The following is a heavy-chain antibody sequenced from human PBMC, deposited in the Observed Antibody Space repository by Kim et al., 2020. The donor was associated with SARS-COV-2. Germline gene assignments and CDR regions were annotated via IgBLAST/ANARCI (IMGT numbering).Heavy chain of an antibody. CDR3: ARGGNSIFGVQYGMDV. D-gene: IGHD3-3*01. V-gene: IGHV4-39*01. CDR1: GGSISSSSYY. J-gene: IGHJ6*02. CDR2: IYYSGST. Sequence: SETLSLTCTVSGGSISSSSYYWGWIRQPPGKGLEWIGSIYYSGSTYYNPSLKSRVTISVDTSKNQFSLKLSSVTAADTAVYYCARGGNSIFGVQYGMDVWGQGTTVTVSS.